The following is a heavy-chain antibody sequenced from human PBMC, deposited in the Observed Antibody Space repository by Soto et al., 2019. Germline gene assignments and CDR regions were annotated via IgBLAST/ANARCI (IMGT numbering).Heavy chain of an antibody. CDR2: IYYSGST. J-gene: IGHJ4*02. CDR1: GGSISSYY. CDR3: ARGGDSSGYYYY. V-gene: IGHV4-59*01. D-gene: IGHD3-22*01. Sequence: QVQLQESGPGLVKPSETLSLTCTVSGGSISSYYWSWIRQPPGKGLEWIGYIYYSGSTNYNPSLKSRVTISVDTYKNQFSLKLSSVTAADTAVYYCARGGDSSGYYYYWGQGTLVTVSS.